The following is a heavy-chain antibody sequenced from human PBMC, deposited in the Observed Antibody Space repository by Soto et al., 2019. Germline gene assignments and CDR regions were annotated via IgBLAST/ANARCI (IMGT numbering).Heavy chain of an antibody. Sequence: GSLRLSCIASGFTFNNLAMQWVRQAPGKGLEGVAIIWYDGSNKYYADSVKGRFTISRDNSKNTLYLQMNSLRADDTAVYYCARGRTTVTYNDFLDYWGQGTLVTVSS. CDR1: GFTFNNLA. CDR3: ARGRTTVTYNDFLDY. CDR2: IWYDGSNK. J-gene: IGHJ4*02. V-gene: IGHV3-33*01. D-gene: IGHD4-17*01.